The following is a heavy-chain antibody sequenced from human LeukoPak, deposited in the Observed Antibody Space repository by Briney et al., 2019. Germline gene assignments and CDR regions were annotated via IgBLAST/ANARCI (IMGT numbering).Heavy chain of an antibody. V-gene: IGHV1-46*04. CDR1: GYTFTIYC. CDR3: ARGSNISWRPPQDALDI. Sequence: ASVKVSCKASGYTFTIYCIHWVRQAPGQGLEWMGIINPGGGSTSYAQKLQGRVTMTRDTSTGTLYMDLSSLRSEDTAVYYCARGSNISWRPPQDALDIWGQGTMVTVSS. J-gene: IGHJ3*02. CDR2: INPGGGST. D-gene: IGHD2/OR15-2a*01.